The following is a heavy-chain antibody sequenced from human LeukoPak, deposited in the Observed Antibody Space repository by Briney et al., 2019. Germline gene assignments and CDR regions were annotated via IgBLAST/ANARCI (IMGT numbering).Heavy chain of an antibody. Sequence: GESLKLSCAASGFIFSGPAIHWVRQASGKGLEWVGRIRGKANSYATVYAASVNGRFTISRDDSKNTAYLQMNSLKTEDTAVYYCTRLPTCSSTTCPFDYWGQGTLVTVSS. V-gene: IGHV3-73*01. J-gene: IGHJ4*02. D-gene: IGHD2-2*01. CDR3: TRLPTCSSTTCPFDY. CDR1: GFIFSGPA. CDR2: IRGKANSYAT.